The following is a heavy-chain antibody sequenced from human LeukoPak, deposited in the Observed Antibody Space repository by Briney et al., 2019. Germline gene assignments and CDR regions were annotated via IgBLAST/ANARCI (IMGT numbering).Heavy chain of an antibody. D-gene: IGHD2-2*01. CDR1: GGSISSYY. J-gene: IGHJ3*02. Sequence: ETLSLTXTXSGGSISSYYWSWIRQPPGKGLEWIGYIYYSGSTNYNPSLKSRVTISVDTSKNQFSLKLSSVTAADTAVYYCARDHGVCSSTSCYLDAFDIWGQGTMVTVSS. CDR2: IYYSGST. V-gene: IGHV4-59*01. CDR3: ARDHGVCSSTSCYLDAFDI.